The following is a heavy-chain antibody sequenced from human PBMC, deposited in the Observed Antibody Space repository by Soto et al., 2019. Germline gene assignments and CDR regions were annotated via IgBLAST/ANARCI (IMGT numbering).Heavy chain of an antibody. J-gene: IGHJ4*02. D-gene: IGHD3-3*01. CDR2: IYYSGST. CDR1: GGSISSSSYY. V-gene: IGHV4-39*01. Sequence: SETLSLTCTVSGGSISSSSYYWGWIRQPPGKGLEWIGSIYYSGSTYYNPSLKSRVTISVDTSKNQFSLKLSSVTAADTAVYYCARHPVLILEWLSHFDYWGQGTLVTVSS. CDR3: ARHPVLILEWLSHFDY.